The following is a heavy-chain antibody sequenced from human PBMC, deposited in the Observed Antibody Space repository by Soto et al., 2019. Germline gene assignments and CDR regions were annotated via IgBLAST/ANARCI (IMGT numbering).Heavy chain of an antibody. D-gene: IGHD3-22*01. V-gene: IGHV3-23*01. Sequence: EVPLLESGGDLIQPGGSLRLSCAASGFTFSSYAMSWVRQAPGKGLGWVSAISSSGGSTFYADSVKGRFTISRDNSRNTLYLQLNSLRAEDTAIYYCAKYQTMTQPRPYLEYWGQGTLVSVSS. CDR1: GFTFSSYA. J-gene: IGHJ4*02. CDR3: AKYQTMTQPRPYLEY. CDR2: ISSSGGST.